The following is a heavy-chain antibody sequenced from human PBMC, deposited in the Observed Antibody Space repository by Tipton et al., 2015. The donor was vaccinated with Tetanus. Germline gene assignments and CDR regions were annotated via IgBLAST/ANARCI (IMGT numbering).Heavy chain of an antibody. CDR1: GGSLRSGDYQ. CDR2: IPPRGRT. CDR3: VRGAYSYDSSGYYYLLDP. J-gene: IGHJ5*02. Sequence: PSLTCSVSGGSLRSGDYQWNWIRQPPGKGLEWLAYIPPRGRTNSHYSLKSRITISQDKSKNQFSLRLTSVTAADTAVYYCVRGAYSYDSSGYYYLLDPWGQGTLVTVSS. V-gene: IGHV4-61*08. D-gene: IGHD3-22*01.